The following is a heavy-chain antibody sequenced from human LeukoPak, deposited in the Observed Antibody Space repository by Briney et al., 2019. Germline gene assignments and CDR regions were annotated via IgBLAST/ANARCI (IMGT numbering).Heavy chain of an antibody. Sequence: GGSLRLSCAASGFTFSSYAMSWVRQAPGKGLEWVSAISGSGGSTYYADSVKGRFTISRDNAKNSLYLQMNSLRAEDTAVYYCARGEYYYDSSGYSDYWGQGTLVTVSS. CDR1: GFTFSSYA. CDR2: ISGSGGST. J-gene: IGHJ4*02. V-gene: IGHV3-23*01. D-gene: IGHD3-22*01. CDR3: ARGEYYYDSSGYSDY.